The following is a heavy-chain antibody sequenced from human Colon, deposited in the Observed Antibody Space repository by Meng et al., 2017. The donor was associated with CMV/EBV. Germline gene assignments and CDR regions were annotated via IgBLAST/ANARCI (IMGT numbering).Heavy chain of an antibody. CDR3: AKFATVTTPADY. CDR1: GFMFVAHG. V-gene: IGHV3-30*04. J-gene: IGHJ4*02. D-gene: IGHD4-17*01. Sequence: GESLKISCTASGFMFVAHGVHWVRQAPGKGLEWVGAITHNGREDHYADSVKGRFTISRDNSKDTLYLQMTSLRPEDTAVYYCAKFATVTTPADYWGQGTVVTVSS. CDR2: ITHNGRED.